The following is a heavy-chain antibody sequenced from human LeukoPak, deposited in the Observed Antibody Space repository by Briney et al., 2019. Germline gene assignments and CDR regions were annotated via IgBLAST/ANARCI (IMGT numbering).Heavy chain of an antibody. V-gene: IGHV3-48*04. CDR3: ASRPYYYDSSGYS. CDR2: ISSSSSTI. CDR1: GFTFSSYS. J-gene: IGHJ4*02. D-gene: IGHD3-22*01. Sequence: GGSLRLSCAASGFTFSSYSMNWVRQAPGKGLEWVSYISSSSSTIYYADSVKGRFTISRDNAKNSLYLQMNSLRAEDTAVYYCASRPYYYDSSGYSWGQGTLVTVSS.